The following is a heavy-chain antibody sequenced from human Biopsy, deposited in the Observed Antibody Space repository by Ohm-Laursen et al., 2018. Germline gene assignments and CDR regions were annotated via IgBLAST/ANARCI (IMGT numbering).Heavy chain of an antibody. Sequence: TLSLTCTVSGDSISSGGNYWSWICQFPGKGLEWIAYIYHTGSTYYNPSLKSRLSIAIDTSKNQFSVSLRSVTAADTAVYYCARADMVTTIVDYWGQGTLVTVSS. CDR2: IYHTGST. V-gene: IGHV4-31*03. J-gene: IGHJ4*02. CDR1: GDSISSGGNY. D-gene: IGHD5-12*01. CDR3: ARADMVTTIVDY.